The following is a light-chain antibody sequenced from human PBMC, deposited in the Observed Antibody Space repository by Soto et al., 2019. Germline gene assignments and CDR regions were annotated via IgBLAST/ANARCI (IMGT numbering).Light chain of an antibody. CDR2: EVT. J-gene: IGLJ2*01. CDR1: SGDIGGYNY. Sequence: QSALTQPASVSGSPGQSITISCTGTSGDIGGYNYVSWYQQHPGEAPKLMIYEVTNRPSGVSDRFSGSKSGNTASLTISGLQVEDEADYYCASYRRTRVVFGGGTKLTVL. V-gene: IGLV2-14*01. CDR3: ASYRRTRVV.